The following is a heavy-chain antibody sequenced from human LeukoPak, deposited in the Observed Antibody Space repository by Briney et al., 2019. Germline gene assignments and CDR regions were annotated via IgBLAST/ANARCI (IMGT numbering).Heavy chain of an antibody. Sequence: KSSETLSLTCAVYGGSFSGYYWSWIRQPPGKGLEWIGEINHSGSTNYNPSLKSRVTISVDTSKNQFSLKLSSVTAADTAVYYCARHGYYYGSGSWGKYYFDYWGQGTLVTVSS. CDR3: ARHGYYYGSGSWGKYYFDY. D-gene: IGHD3-10*01. V-gene: IGHV4-34*01. CDR2: INHSGST. CDR1: GGSFSGYY. J-gene: IGHJ4*02.